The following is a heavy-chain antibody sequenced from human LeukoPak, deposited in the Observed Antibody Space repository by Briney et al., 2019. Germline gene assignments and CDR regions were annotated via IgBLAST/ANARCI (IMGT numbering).Heavy chain of an antibody. V-gene: IGHV3-30*18. D-gene: IGHD6-19*01. CDR3: AKDRTSSGSSY. CDR2: ISYDGSNK. CDR1: GFTFSSYG. J-gene: IGHJ4*02. Sequence: GGSLRLSCAASGFTFSSYGMHWVRQALGKGLEWVAVISYDGSNKYYADSVKGRFTISGDNSKNTLYLQMNSLRAEDTAVYYCAKDRTSSGSSYWGQGTLVTVSS.